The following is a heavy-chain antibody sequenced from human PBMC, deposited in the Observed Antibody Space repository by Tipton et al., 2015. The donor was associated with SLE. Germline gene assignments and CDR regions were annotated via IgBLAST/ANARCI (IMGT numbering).Heavy chain of an antibody. D-gene: IGHD3-10*01. Sequence: TLSLTCAVYGGSFSGYYWSWIRQTPGKGLEWIATFHDGGRTYSNPSLKSRVTISVDPSKNQFSLKLSSVTAADTAVYYCARERHSGELLRVGPFDIWGQGTMVTVSS. CDR2: FHDGGRT. CDR1: GGSFSGYY. V-gene: IGHV4-34*01. CDR3: ARERHSGELLRVGPFDI. J-gene: IGHJ3*02.